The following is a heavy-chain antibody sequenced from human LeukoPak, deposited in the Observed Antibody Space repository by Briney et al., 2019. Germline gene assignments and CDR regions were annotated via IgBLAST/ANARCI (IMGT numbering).Heavy chain of an antibody. D-gene: IGHD6-19*01. CDR3: ARELSSGWLDY. CDR2: ISYSGST. J-gene: IGHJ4*02. CDR1: GGSISNNY. V-gene: IGHV4-59*01. Sequence: SETLSLTRTVFGGSISNNYWSWIRQPPGKGLEWIGYISYSGSTNYNPSLKSRATISADTSNNQFSLRLSSVTAADTAVYYCARELSSGWLDYWGQGILVTVSS.